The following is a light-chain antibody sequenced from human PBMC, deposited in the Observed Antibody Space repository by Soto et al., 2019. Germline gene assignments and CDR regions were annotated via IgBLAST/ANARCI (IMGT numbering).Light chain of an antibody. V-gene: IGKV2-28*01. Sequence: EIVLTQSPLSLSVSPGEPASISCRSSQSLTHSSGYNYLDWYLLKPGQPPQLLIYLGSNRGSRVPDRFSASGSCTDVTLTISRVETEDAGFYFCMQPLQTLITFGQGTRL. CDR2: LGS. J-gene: IGKJ5*01. CDR3: MQPLQTLIT. CDR1: QSLTHSSGYNY.